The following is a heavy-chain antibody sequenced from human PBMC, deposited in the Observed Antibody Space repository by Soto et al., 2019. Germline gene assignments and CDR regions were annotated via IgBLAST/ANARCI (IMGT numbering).Heavy chain of an antibody. CDR1: GFTFSNAW. J-gene: IGHJ6*03. D-gene: IGHD2-2*01. V-gene: IGHV3-15*01. CDR3: TTGGYCSSTSCYVFEVRRWGSARSYMDV. Sequence: GGSLRLSYAASGFTFSNAWMSWVRQAPGKGLEWVGRIKSKTDGGTTDYAAPVKGRFTISRDDSKNTLYLQMNSLKTEDTAVYYCTTGGYCSSTSCYVFEVRRWGSARSYMDVWGKGTTVTVSS. CDR2: IKSKTDGGTT.